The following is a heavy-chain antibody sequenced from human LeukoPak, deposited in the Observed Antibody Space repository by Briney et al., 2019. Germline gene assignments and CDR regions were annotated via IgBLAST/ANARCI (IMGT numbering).Heavy chain of an antibody. Sequence: GGSLRLSCAASGFTVSSNYMSWVRHAPGKGLEWVSDIYSGGSTYYADSVKGRFTISRDNSKNTLYLQMNSLRAEDTAVYYYARVRRPYGGALDYWGQGTLVTVSS. CDR2: IYSGGST. CDR1: GFTVSSNY. V-gene: IGHV3-53*01. CDR3: ARVRRPYGGALDY. D-gene: IGHD4-23*01. J-gene: IGHJ4*02.